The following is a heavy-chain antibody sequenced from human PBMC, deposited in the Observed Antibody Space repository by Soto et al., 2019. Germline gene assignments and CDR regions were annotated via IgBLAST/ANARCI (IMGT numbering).Heavy chain of an antibody. J-gene: IGHJ4*02. CDR2: IYYSGST. V-gene: IGHV4-39*01. CDR3: ARLRDTAMVMSSRYYFDY. CDR1: GGSISSSSYY. D-gene: IGHD5-18*01. Sequence: QLQLQESGPGLVKPSETLSLTCTVSGGSISSSSYYWGWIRQPPGKGLEWIGSIYYSGSTYYNPSLKSRVTISVDTSKNQFSLKLSSVTAADTAVYYCARLRDTAMVMSSRYYFDYWGQGTLVTVSS.